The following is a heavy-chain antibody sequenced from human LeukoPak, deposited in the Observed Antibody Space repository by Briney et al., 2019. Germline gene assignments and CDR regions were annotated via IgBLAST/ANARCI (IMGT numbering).Heavy chain of an antibody. CDR1: GGTFSSYA. CDR3: ARGSIAVAGDDAFGI. V-gene: IGHV1-69*13. Sequence: GASVKVPCKASGGTFSSYAISWVRQAPGQGLEWMGGIIPIFGTANYAQKFQGRVTITADESTSTAYMELSSLRSEDTAVYYCARGSIAVAGDDAFGIWGQGTMVTVSS. D-gene: IGHD6-19*01. J-gene: IGHJ3*02. CDR2: IIPIFGTA.